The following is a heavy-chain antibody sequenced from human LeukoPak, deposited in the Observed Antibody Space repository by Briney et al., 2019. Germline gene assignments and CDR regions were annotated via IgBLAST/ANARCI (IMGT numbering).Heavy chain of an antibody. CDR1: GFTFSSRG. Sequence: GGSLRLSCAASGFTFSSRGMHWVRQAPGKGLEWVAVISYHGINKYYADSVKGRFTISRDNAKNSLYLQMNSLRAEDTAVYYCARSADSSSWYGHGAFDIWGQGTMVTVSS. CDR2: ISYHGINK. D-gene: IGHD6-13*01. J-gene: IGHJ3*02. V-gene: IGHV3-33*05. CDR3: ARSADSSSWYGHGAFDI.